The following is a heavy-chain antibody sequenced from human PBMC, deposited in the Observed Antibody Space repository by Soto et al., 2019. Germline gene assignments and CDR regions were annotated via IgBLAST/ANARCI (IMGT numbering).Heavy chain of an antibody. CDR1: GYTFTTYY. Sequence: ASVKVSCKASGYTFTTYYMHCVRQAPGQSLEWMGIINPSGGRTNSQKFQGRVTMTSDTSSCTGYMELGSLRSEDIAVYYCASAGVAGSGRRMAVGAQGTTVPAP. CDR3: ASAGVAGSGRRMAV. J-gene: IGHJ6*02. V-gene: IGHV1-46*01. D-gene: IGHD6-19*01. CDR2: INPSGGRT.